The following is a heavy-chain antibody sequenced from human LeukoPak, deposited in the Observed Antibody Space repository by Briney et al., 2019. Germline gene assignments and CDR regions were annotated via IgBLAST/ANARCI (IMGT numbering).Heavy chain of an antibody. J-gene: IGHJ5*01. Sequence: GGSLRLSCAASGFTFDDYGMSWVRQAPGKGLEWVSGISGGGGSTYYADSVKGRFTISRDNPKKTLYLQINSLRVEDTAVYYCATEQQAAQYKWFDSWGQGTLVTVSS. CDR3: ATEQQAAQYKWFDS. D-gene: IGHD6-13*01. V-gene: IGHV3-23*01. CDR1: GFTFDDYG. CDR2: ISGGGGST.